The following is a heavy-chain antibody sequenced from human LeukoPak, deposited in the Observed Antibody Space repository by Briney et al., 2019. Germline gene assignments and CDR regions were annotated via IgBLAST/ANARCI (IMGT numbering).Heavy chain of an antibody. J-gene: IGHJ5*02. V-gene: IGHV3-23*01. CDR2: ISVSGGST. D-gene: IGHD3-10*01. Sequence: GGSLRLSCAASGFTFSSYAMSWVRQAPGKGLKWVSTISVSGGSTYYADSVKGRFTISRDNSKNTLYLQMNSLRAEDTAVYYCAKVYGSGSYGLFDPWGQGTLVTVSS. CDR3: AKVYGSGSYGLFDP. CDR1: GFTFSSYA.